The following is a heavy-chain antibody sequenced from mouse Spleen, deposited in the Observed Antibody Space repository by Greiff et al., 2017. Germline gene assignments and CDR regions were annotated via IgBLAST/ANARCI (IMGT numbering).Heavy chain of an antibody. CDR3: ASGMGRDYFDY. V-gene: IGHV5-17*01. Sequence: EVMLVESGGGLVKPGGSLKLSCAASGFTFSDYGMHWVRQAPEKGLEWVAYISSGSSTIYYADTVKGRFTISRDNAKNTLFLQMTSLRSEDTAMYYCASGMGRDYFDYWGQGTTLTVSS. CDR1: GFTFSDYG. D-gene: IGHD4-1*01. J-gene: IGHJ2*01. CDR2: ISSGSSTI.